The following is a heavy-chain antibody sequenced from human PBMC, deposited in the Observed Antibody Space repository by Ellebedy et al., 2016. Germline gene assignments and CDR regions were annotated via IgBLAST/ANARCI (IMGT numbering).Heavy chain of an antibody. V-gene: IGHV4-39*07. CDR1: GGSISSSSYY. CDR3: ARDRSSSIYGMDV. CDR2: IYYIGST. D-gene: IGHD6-13*01. J-gene: IGHJ6*02. Sequence: SETLSLTCTVSGGSISSSSYYRGWVRQPPGKGLEWIGSIYYIGSTYYNPSLKSRVTISVDTSKNQFSLKLSSVTAADTAVYYCARDRSSSIYGMDVWGQGTTVTVSS.